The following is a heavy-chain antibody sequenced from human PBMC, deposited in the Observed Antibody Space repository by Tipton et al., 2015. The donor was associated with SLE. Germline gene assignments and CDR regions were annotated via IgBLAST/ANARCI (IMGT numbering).Heavy chain of an antibody. CDR2: IYTRGST. CDR1: GGSISSGSYY. CDR3: ARARAGDHYFDY. Sequence: LRLSCTVSGGSISSGSYYWSWIRQPAGKGPEWIGRIYTRGSTNYNLSLKSRVTISVDTSKNQFYLELRSVTAADTAVYYCARARAGDHYFDYWGQGTLVTVSS. J-gene: IGHJ4*02. V-gene: IGHV4-61*02. D-gene: IGHD3-16*01.